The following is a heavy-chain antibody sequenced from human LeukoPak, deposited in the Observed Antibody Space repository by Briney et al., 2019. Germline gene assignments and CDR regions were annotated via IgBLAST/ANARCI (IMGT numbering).Heavy chain of an antibody. CDR1: GLTFSSHW. J-gene: IGHJ4*02. CDR2: IKSQTHGGTA. V-gene: IGHV3-15*07. D-gene: IGHD3-22*01. CDR3: SQGSGQYYDF. Sequence: GGSLRLSCAASGLTFSSHWMHWVRQAPGKGLEWVGRIKSQTHGGTADFAAPVRGRFSISRDDSKNTLYLQMNSPTTEDTAVYYCSQGSGQYYDFWGQGTLVTVSS.